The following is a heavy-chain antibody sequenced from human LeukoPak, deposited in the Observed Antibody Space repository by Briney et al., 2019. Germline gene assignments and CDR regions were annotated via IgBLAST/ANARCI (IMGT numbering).Heavy chain of an antibody. V-gene: IGHV3-53*01. D-gene: IGHD2-2*01. Sequence: PGGSLRLSCAASGFTVSINYMSWVRQAPGKGLEWVSVIYRGVNTYYADSVKGRFTVSRDNSKNTVYLQMNSLRAEDTAVYYCARGETSSYDYWGQGTLVTVSA. CDR1: GFTVSINY. CDR3: ARGETSSYDY. J-gene: IGHJ4*02. CDR2: IYRGVNT.